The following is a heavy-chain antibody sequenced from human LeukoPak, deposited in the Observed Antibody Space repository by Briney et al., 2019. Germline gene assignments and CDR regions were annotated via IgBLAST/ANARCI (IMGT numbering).Heavy chain of an antibody. V-gene: IGHV3-30*03. CDR3: ARDARPGGSDY. CDR2: ISYDGSNK. J-gene: IGHJ4*02. Sequence: GGSLRLSCAASGFTFSSYGMHWVRQAPGKGLEWVAVISYDGSNKYYADSVKGRFTISRDDSKNTLYLQMNSLRAEDTAVYYCARDARPGGSDYWGQGTLVTVSS. CDR1: GFTFSSYG. D-gene: IGHD3-16*01.